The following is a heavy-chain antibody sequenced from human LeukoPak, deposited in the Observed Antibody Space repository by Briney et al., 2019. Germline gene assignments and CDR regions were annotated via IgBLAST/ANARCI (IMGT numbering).Heavy chain of an antibody. CDR2: INPSGGST. CDR3: ARVGYDSSGYLDY. Sequence: ASVKFSCKASGDTLTSYYMHWVLKAPGQGLEEMGIINPSGGSTSYAQKFQGRVTMTKDMSTSPVYMELSSLRSEDRAVYFCARVGYDSSGYLDYWGQGTLVTVSS. CDR1: GDTLTSYY. D-gene: IGHD3-22*01. V-gene: IGHV1-46*01. J-gene: IGHJ4*02.